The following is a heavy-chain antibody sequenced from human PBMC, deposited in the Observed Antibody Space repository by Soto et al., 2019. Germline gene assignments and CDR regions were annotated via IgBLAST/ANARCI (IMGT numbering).Heavy chain of an antibody. CDR1: GGSFSDFA. J-gene: IGHJ6*02. CDR3: ATWLRMAGIGNYYYGMDV. Sequence: QVQLVQSGAEVKQPGSSMKVSCKASGGSFSDFASSWVRQAPGQGPEWMGGIMPLFGRPDYAQKFRDRVTITADESTSTVFVELRSLTSEDTAVYYCATWLRMAGIGNYYYGMDVWGQGTTVTVSS. CDR2: IMPLFGRP. D-gene: IGHD6-19*01. V-gene: IGHV1-69*12.